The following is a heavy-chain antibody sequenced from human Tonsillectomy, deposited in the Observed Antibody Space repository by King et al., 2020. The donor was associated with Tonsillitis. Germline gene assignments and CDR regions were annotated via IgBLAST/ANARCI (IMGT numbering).Heavy chain of an antibody. V-gene: IGHV3-9*01. J-gene: IGHJ3*02. Sequence: PLVASGGGLVPPGRSLRLSCAASGFTFDDYAMHWVRQAPGKGLEWVSGISWNSGSIGYADSVKGRFTISRDNAKNSLYLQMNSLRAEDTALYYCAKDTGSLFIAAAGNDAFDIWGQGTMVTVSS. CDR2: ISWNSGSI. CDR3: AKDTGSLFIAAAGNDAFDI. D-gene: IGHD6-13*01. CDR1: GFTFDDYA.